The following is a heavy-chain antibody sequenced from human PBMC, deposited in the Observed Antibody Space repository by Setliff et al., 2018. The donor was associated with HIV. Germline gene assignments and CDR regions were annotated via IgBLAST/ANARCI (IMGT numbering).Heavy chain of an antibody. D-gene: IGHD3-10*01. CDR1: GFSFTTFS. V-gene: IGHV3-21*04. Sequence: GGSLRLSCVASGFSFTTFSINWVRQAPGKRLEWVSSIRKTGKDIYYSDSVKGRFTISRDNVANLVYLQMNTLGVDDTAVYYCARGRLLWSGSYYYYYMDVWGKGTTVTVSS. CDR3: ARGRLLWSGSYYYYYMDV. CDR2: IRKTGKDI. J-gene: IGHJ6*03.